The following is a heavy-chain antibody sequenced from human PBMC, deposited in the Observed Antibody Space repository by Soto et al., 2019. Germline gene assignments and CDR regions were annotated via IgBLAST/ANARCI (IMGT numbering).Heavy chain of an antibody. J-gene: IGHJ6*02. CDR1: GGSISSGDSY. V-gene: IGHV4-30-4*01. Sequence: SETLSLTCTVSGGSISSGDSYWSWIRQSPGKGLEWIGYIYHSGSTYYKSSFRGRVTISVDTSKNQFSLNLNSVTAADTAVYFCAREGAASHSYYYGTDVWGRGTTVTVSS. CDR3: AREGAASHSYYYGTDV. CDR2: IYHSGST. D-gene: IGHD3-16*01.